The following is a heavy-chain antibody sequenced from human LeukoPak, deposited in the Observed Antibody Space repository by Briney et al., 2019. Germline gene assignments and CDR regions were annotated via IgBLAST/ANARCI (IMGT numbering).Heavy chain of an antibody. CDR1: GASISSYY. CDR2: FYRSGGT. V-gene: IGHV4-59*01. Sequence: SETLSLTCHVSGASISSYYWSWIRRPPGEGLEWIGYFYRSGGTNYNPSLKSRATISIDTSKNEVSLKLRSVTAADTAVYYCARGASSSWYSLWKFWGQGTLVTVSS. D-gene: IGHD6-13*01. CDR3: ARGASSSWYSLWKF. J-gene: IGHJ4*02.